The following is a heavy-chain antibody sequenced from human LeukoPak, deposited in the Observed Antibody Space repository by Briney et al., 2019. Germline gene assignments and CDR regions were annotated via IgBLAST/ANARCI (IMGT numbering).Heavy chain of an antibody. Sequence: GGSLRLSCAASGITFSSYSMNWVRQAPGKGLEWVSSISSSSSSYIYYADSVKGRFTISRDNAKNSLYLQMNSLRAEDTAVYYCARGPSYLGWFDPWGQGTLVTVSS. CDR1: GITFSSYS. J-gene: IGHJ5*02. CDR3: ARGPSYLGWFDP. CDR2: ISSSSSSYI. D-gene: IGHD1-26*01. V-gene: IGHV3-21*01.